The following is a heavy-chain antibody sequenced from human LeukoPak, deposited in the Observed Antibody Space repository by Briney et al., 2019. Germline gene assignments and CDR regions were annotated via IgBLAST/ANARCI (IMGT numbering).Heavy chain of an antibody. CDR3: ARGASGTSYLY. Sequence: ASVKVSCKASGYTFTSYGMHWIRQAPGQGLEWMGIIDPSGGRTTYAQTFQGRVTMTRDTSTSTVYMELSSLRSEDTAVFYCARGASGTSYLYWGQGTLVTVSS. D-gene: IGHD5-18*01. CDR1: GYTFTSYG. CDR2: IDPSGGRT. V-gene: IGHV1-46*01. J-gene: IGHJ4*02.